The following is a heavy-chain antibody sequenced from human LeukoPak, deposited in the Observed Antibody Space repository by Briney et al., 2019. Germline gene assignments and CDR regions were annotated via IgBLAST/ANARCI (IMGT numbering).Heavy chain of an antibody. Sequence: GGALRLSCAASGFTFSSYSMNWVRQAPGKGLEWVSYISSSSTIYYSDSVKGRFTISRDNAKNTLFLQMNSLRAEDTAVYYCVAGAGGVNYYYSSGYTAFDIWGQGTMVTVSS. D-gene: IGHD3-22*01. CDR2: ISSSSTI. J-gene: IGHJ3*02. CDR1: GFTFSSYS. CDR3: VAGAGGVNYYYSSGYTAFDI. V-gene: IGHV3-48*04.